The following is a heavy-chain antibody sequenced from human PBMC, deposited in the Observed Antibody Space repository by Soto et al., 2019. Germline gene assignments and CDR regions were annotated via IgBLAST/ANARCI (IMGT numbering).Heavy chain of an antibody. CDR1: GFSFNSYT. J-gene: IGHJ1*01. CDR3: AKDRGMTTVTFDAFQH. Sequence: EVQLLESGGGLVQPGGSLRLSCAASGFSFNSYTMSWVRQTPGKGLEWVAGIIGSGDSAYYADSVKGQFTISRDNSKNTLYLQMNSLRAGDTAIYYCAKDRGMTTVTFDAFQHWGQGTLVAVSS. V-gene: IGHV3-23*01. D-gene: IGHD4-17*01. CDR2: IIGSGDSA.